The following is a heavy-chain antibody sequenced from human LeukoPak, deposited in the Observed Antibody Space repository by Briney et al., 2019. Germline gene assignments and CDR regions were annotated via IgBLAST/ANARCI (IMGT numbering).Heavy chain of an antibody. CDR3: ARHPFATPFDY. CDR2: AYYSGHT. V-gene: IGHV4-59*08. J-gene: IGHJ4*02. Sequence: SETLSLTCTVSGGSISDNYWSWIRQPPGKGLEWIGYAYYSGHTNYNSSLKSRVTMSLDTSKSQFSLRLSSVTAPDTAVYFCARHPFATPFDYWGPGTLVTVSS. D-gene: IGHD2-15*01. CDR1: GGSISDNY.